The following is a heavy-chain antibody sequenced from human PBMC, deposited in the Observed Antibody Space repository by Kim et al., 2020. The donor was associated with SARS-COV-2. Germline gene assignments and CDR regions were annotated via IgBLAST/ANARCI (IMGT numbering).Heavy chain of an antibody. J-gene: IGHJ4*02. CDR2: EGSEK. V-gene: IGHV3-7*03. Sequence: EGSEKNYVDSGKGRFTISRDNAKNSLSLQMNSLRADDTAVYYCVSTNTFDYWGQGTLVTVSS. CDR3: VSTNTFDY. D-gene: IGHD1-1*01.